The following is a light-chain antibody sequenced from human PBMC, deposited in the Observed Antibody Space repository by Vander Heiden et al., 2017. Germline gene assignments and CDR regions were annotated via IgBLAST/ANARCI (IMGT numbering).Light chain of an antibody. Sequence: QSVLTQPPSTSGTPGQRVTISCSGSRSNIGSNTLNCYQQLPGTAPKLLIYSSDQRPSGVPDRFSGSKSGTSAALAISGLQSEDEAHYYCAAWDDSLNGVVFGGGTKLTVL. V-gene: IGLV1-44*01. CDR1: RSNIGSNT. J-gene: IGLJ2*01. CDR3: AAWDDSLNGVV. CDR2: SSD.